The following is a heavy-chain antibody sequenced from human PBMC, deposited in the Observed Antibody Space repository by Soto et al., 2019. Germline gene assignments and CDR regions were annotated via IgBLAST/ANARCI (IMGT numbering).Heavy chain of an antibody. Sequence: SVKVSCKASGFTFTSSAVQWVRQARGQHLEWIGWIVVGSGNTNYAQKFQERVTIARDMSTSTAYMELSSLRSEDTAVYYCAAGRYYWNYDDYYYGMDVWGQGTTVTVSS. D-gene: IGHD1-7*01. CDR1: GFTFTSSA. J-gene: IGHJ6*02. CDR3: AAGRYYWNYDDYYYGMDV. V-gene: IGHV1-58*01. CDR2: IVVGSGNT.